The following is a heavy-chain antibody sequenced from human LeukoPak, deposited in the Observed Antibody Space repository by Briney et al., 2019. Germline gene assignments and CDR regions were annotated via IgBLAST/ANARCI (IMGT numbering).Heavy chain of an antibody. CDR2: INPSGGST. CDR3: ARGDSIAAAGTDFDY. J-gene: IGHJ4*02. D-gene: IGHD6-13*01. V-gene: IGHV1-46*01. CDR1: GYTFTSYY. Sequence: ASVKVSCKASGYTFTSYYMHWVRQAPGQGLEWMGIINPSGGSTSYAQKFQGRVTMTRDMSTSTVYVELSSLRSEDTAVYYCARGDSIAAAGTDFDYWGQGTLVTVSS.